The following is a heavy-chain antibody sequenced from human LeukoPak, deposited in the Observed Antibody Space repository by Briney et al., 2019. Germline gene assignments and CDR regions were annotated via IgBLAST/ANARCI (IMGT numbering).Heavy chain of an antibody. CDR3: ARAYYDYVWGSYRYSSPPSWFDP. CDR1: GGSISSSSYY. Sequence: PSETLSLTCTVSGGSISSSSYYWVWIRQPPGKGLEWVGTIDYSGTTYYKPSLKSRVTISVDTSKNQFSLKLSSVTAADTAVYYCARAYYDYVWGSYRYSSPPSWFDPWGQGTLVTVSS. V-gene: IGHV4-39*07. J-gene: IGHJ5*02. D-gene: IGHD3-16*02. CDR2: IDYSGTT.